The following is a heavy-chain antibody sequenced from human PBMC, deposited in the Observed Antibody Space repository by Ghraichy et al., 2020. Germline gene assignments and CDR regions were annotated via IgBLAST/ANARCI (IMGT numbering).Heavy chain of an antibody. J-gene: IGHJ4*02. CDR2: ISGDGYST. CDR3: TKGGYSATPVPFDY. D-gene: IGHD5-12*01. V-gene: IGHV3-43*02. CDR1: GFTFHDYA. Sequence: GGSLRLSCAASGFTFHDYAMHRVRQAPGKRLEWVSLISGDGYSTYYADSVKGRFTISRDNSRSSLYLQINSLRTEDTALYYCTKGGYSATPVPFDYWGQGAPVTVSS.